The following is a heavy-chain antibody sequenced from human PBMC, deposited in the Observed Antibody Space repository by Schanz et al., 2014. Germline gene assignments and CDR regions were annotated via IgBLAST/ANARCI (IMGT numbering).Heavy chain of an antibody. V-gene: IGHV1-18*01. CDR2: ISTFRNEDT. CDR3: ARGDDFWDR. J-gene: IGHJ4*02. CDR1: GYAITTYG. D-gene: IGHD3-3*01. Sequence: QVQLVQSGAEVKKPGASVRVSCKVSGYAITTYGISWVRQAPGQGPEFMGWISTFRNEDTNSAQRFQGNLTMTTDTATSTAYMEQRSLRSDDAADYCCARGDDFWDRWGQGTLVIVSS.